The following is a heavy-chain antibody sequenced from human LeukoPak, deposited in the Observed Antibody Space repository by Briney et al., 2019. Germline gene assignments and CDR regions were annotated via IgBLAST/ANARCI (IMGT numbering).Heavy chain of an antibody. D-gene: IGHD3-22*01. CDR3: ARESEGYYYDSSGYPDY. CDR1: GGSFSGYY. CDR2: INHSGST. Sequence: SETLSLTCAVYGGSFSGYYWSWIRQPPGKGLEWIGEINHSGSTNYNPSLKSRVTISVDTSKNQFSLKLSSVTAADTAVYYCARESEGYYYDSSGYPDYWGQGTLVTVSS. J-gene: IGHJ4*02. V-gene: IGHV4-34*01.